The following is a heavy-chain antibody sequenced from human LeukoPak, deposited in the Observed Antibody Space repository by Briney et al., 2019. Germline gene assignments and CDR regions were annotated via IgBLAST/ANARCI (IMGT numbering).Heavy chain of an antibody. D-gene: IGHD4-11*01. CDR1: GVSISSSNW. J-gene: IGHJ3*02. CDR2: IYHSGST. CDR3: ARDETSKKDAFDI. V-gene: IGHV4-4*02. Sequence: PSETLSLTCAVSGVSISSSNWWSWVRQPPGKGLEWIGEIYHSGSTNYNPSLKSRVTISVDKSKNQFSLKLSSVTAADTAVYYCARDETSKKDAFDIWGQGTMVTVSS.